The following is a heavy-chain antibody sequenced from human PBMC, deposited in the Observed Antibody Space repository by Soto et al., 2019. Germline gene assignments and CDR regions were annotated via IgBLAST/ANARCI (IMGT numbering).Heavy chain of an antibody. V-gene: IGHV4-39*01. Sequence: QLQLQESGPGLVKPSETLSLTCTVSGGSISSSSYYWGWIRQPPGKGLEWIGSIYYSGSTYYNPSLKSRVTISVDTSKNQFSLKLSSVTAADTAVYYCASLDSGSYHRLGSGYFDYWGQGTLVTVSS. D-gene: IGHD1-26*01. CDR3: ASLDSGSYHRLGSGYFDY. CDR2: IYYSGST. J-gene: IGHJ4*02. CDR1: GGSISSSSYY.